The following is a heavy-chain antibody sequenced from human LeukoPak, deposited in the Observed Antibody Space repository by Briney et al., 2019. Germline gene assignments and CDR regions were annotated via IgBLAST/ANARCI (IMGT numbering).Heavy chain of an antibody. V-gene: IGHV4-34*01. D-gene: IGHD3-10*01. CDR3: ARGQWEVRGIIITQLDY. CDR1: GGSFSGYY. Sequence: PPETLSLTCAVYGGSFSGYYWSWIRQPPGKGLEWIGESKHSGGTNYNPSLKSRVTISVDTSKKQFSLTLTSVTAADTAVYYCARGQWEVRGIIITQLDYWGQGTLVTVSS. CDR2: SKHSGGT. J-gene: IGHJ4*02.